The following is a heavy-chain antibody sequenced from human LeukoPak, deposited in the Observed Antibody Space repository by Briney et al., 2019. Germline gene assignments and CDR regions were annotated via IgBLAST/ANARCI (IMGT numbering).Heavy chain of an antibody. CDR1: GGTFISYV. J-gene: IGHJ6*03. CDR2: IIPIFGTA. D-gene: IGHD3-10*01. CDR3: VSGGGGVTMVRGTTRYYYMDV. Sequence: GSSVKVSFKASGGTFISYVISWVRQAPGQGLEWMGGIIPIFGTANYAQKFQGRVTITTDESTSTAYMELSSLRSEDTAVYYCVSGGGGVTMVRGTTRYYYMDVWGKGTTVTVSS. V-gene: IGHV1-69*05.